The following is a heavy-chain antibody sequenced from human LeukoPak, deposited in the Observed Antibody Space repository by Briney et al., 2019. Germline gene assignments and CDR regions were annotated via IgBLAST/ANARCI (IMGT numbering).Heavy chain of an antibody. Sequence: SETLSLTCTVSGGSISSGGYYWSWIRQHPGKGLEWIGYIYYSGSTYYNPSLKSRVTISVDTSKNQFSLKLSSVTAADTAVYYCARAKSNQPLLYDYWGQGTLVTVSS. CDR3: ARAKSNQPLLYDY. D-gene: IGHD2-2*02. J-gene: IGHJ4*02. CDR1: GGSISSGGYY. CDR2: IYYSGST. V-gene: IGHV4-31*03.